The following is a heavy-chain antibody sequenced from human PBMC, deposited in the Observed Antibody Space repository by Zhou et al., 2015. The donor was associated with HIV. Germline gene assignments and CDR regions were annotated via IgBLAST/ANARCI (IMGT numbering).Heavy chain of an antibody. D-gene: IGHD2-15*01. CDR3: AKGGVVRQEGLHDYHYDMDV. J-gene: IGHJ6*02. CDR1: GYTFTSYA. Sequence: QVQLVQSGAEVKKPGASVKVSCKASGYTFTSYAISWVRQAPGQGLEWMGGIIPMFGTANYAQKFQGRVTIIADESTSTAYMELSSLRSDDTAVYYCAKGGVVRQEGLHDYHYDMDVWGQGTTVTVSS. CDR2: IIPMFGTA. V-gene: IGHV1-69*01.